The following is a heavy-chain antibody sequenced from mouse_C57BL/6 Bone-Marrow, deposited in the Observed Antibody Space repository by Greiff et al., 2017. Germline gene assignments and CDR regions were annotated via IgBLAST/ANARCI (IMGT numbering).Heavy chain of an antibody. CDR3: ARHHPITTVVARPFAY. Sequence: EVQVVESGGDLVQPGGSLKLSCAASGFTFSSYGMSWVRQTPDKRLEWVATISSGGSYTYYPDSVKGRFTISRDNAKNTLYLQMSSLKSEDTAMYYCARHHPITTVVARPFAYWGQGTLVTVSA. J-gene: IGHJ3*01. CDR1: GFTFSSYG. CDR2: ISSGGSYT. V-gene: IGHV5-6*01. D-gene: IGHD1-1*01.